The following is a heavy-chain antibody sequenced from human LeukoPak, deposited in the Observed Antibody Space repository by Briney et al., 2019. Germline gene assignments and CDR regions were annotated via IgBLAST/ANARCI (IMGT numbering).Heavy chain of an antibody. CDR3: AKDYYNDSSGPFDY. D-gene: IGHD3-22*01. Sequence: GGSLRLSCAASGFTFDYYVMHWVRQAPGKGLEWVSGNSWNSGNIGYADTVKGRFTISRDNAKNSLYLQMNSLRAEDMALYYCAKDYYNDSSGPFDYWGQGTLVTVSS. J-gene: IGHJ4*02. CDR2: NSWNSGNI. CDR1: GFTFDYYV. V-gene: IGHV3-9*03.